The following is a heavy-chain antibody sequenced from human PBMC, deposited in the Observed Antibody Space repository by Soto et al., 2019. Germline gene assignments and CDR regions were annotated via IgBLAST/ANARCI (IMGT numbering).Heavy chain of an antibody. Sequence: SQTLSLTCAISGDSVSSNSAAWNWIRQSPSRGLEWLGRTYYRSKWYNDYAVSVKSRITINPDTSKNQFSLQLNSVTPEDTAVYYCAREGIAAAGTSGYYYGMDVWGQGTTVTVSS. V-gene: IGHV6-1*01. J-gene: IGHJ6*02. CDR3: AREGIAAAGTSGYYYGMDV. CDR2: TYYRSKWYN. D-gene: IGHD6-13*01. CDR1: GDSVSSNSAA.